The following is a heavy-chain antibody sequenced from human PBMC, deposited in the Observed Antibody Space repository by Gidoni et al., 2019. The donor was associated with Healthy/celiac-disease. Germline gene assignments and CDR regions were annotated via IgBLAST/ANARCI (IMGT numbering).Heavy chain of an antibody. J-gene: IGHJ4*02. CDR3: AREYSSSWYLVIDY. D-gene: IGHD6-13*01. CDR1: GGSFSGYY. Sequence: QVQLQQWGAGLLKPSETLSLTCAVYGGSFSGYYWSWIRQPPGKGLEWIGKINHSGSTNYNPSLKSRVTISVDTSKNQFSLKLSSVTAADTAVYYCAREYSSSWYLVIDYWGQGTLVTVSS. V-gene: IGHV4-34*01. CDR2: INHSGST.